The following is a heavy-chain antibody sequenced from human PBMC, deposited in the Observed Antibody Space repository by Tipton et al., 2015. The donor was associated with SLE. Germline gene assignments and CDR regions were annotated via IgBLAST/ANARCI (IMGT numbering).Heavy chain of an antibody. V-gene: IGHV4-34*01. CDR1: GGSFSGYY. J-gene: IGHJ3*02. CDR2: INHSGST. D-gene: IGHD5-12*01. CDR3: ACRHEDIVATSDAFDI. Sequence: TLSLTCAVYGGSFSGYYWSWIRQPPGKGLEWIGEINHSGSTNYNPSLKSRVTISVDTSKNQFSLKLSSVTAADTAVYYCACRHEDIVATSDAFDIWGRGTMVTVSS.